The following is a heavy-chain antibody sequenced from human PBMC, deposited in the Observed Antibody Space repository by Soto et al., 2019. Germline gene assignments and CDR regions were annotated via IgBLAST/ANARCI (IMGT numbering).Heavy chain of an antibody. V-gene: IGHV4-59*01. D-gene: IGHD3-22*01. CDR1: AGSLTNYY. J-gene: IGHJ4*02. Sequence: ASETLSLTCSVSAGSLTNYYWTWIRQSPGKGLEWIGEIYHTGSTKYNPSLESRVAISLDMSKNQFSLTLTSAAPADSAVYYCARGGRGSGLYFLYYFDLWGQGTLVTV. CDR2: IYHTGST. CDR3: ARGGRGSGLYFLYYFDL.